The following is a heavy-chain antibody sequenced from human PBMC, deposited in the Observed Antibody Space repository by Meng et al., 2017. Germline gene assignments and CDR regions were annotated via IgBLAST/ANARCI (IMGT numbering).Heavy chain of an antibody. D-gene: IGHD5-18*01. CDR1: GFIFTSYW. CDR2: IYPGDADT. CDR3: ARQRFSLTATVTGGDLDY. Sequence: GESLKISCKGSGFIFTSYWISWVRQIPGKGLEWMGSIYPGDADTRYSASFQGQVTISADKSINTAYLQWSSLKASDTAMYYCARQRFSLTATVTGGDLDYWGQGTLVTVSS. V-gene: IGHV5-51*01. J-gene: IGHJ4*02.